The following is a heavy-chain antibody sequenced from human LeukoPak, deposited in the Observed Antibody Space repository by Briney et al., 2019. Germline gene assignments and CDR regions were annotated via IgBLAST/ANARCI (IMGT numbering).Heavy chain of an antibody. D-gene: IGHD3-3*01. CDR3: ARDSSTYYDFWSGYYNGMDV. J-gene: IGHJ6*02. CDR1: GYTFTSYG. V-gene: IGHV1-18*01. CDR2: ISAYNGNT. Sequence: ASVKVSCEASGYTFTSYGISWVRQAPGQGLEWMGWISAYNGNTNYAQKLQGRVTMTTDTSTSTAYMELRSLRSDDTAVYYCARDSSTYYDFWSGYYNGMDVWGQGTTVTVSS.